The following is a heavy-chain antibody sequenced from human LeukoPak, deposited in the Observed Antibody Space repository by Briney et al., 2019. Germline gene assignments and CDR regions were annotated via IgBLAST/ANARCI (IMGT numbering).Heavy chain of an antibody. V-gene: IGHV3-11*01. Sequence: GGSLRLSCAASGFTFSDYYMSWIRQAPGKGLEWVSYISSSGSTIYYADSVKGRFTISRDNAKNSLYLQMNSLRAEDTAVYYCVRVEFDYYDSSGPRAYYYGMDVWGQGTTVTVSS. CDR1: GFTFSDYY. J-gene: IGHJ6*02. CDR3: VRVEFDYYDSSGPRAYYYGMDV. D-gene: IGHD3-22*01. CDR2: ISSSGSTI.